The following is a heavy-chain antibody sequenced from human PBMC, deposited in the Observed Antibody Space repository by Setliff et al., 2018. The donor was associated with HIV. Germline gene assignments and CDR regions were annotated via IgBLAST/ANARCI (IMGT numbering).Heavy chain of an antibody. CDR3: AKDQIYCGGDCFPHFFDY. CDR2: ISYDGTIT. J-gene: IGHJ4*02. D-gene: IGHD2-21*02. CDR1: GFLYSNNA. Sequence: QAGGSLRLSCAASGFLYSNNAFHWVRQTPGKGLEWVAVISYDGTITHYVDSVKGRFSISRDNSQNTLYLQMNSLSPEDTAVYYCAKDQIYCGGDCFPHFFDYWSQGTLVTVSS. V-gene: IGHV3-30*04.